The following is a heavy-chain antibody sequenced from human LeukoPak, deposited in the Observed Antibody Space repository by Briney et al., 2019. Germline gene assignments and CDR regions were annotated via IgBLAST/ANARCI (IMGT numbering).Heavy chain of an antibody. CDR1: GGSISSGNYY. V-gene: IGHV4-30-4*02. CDR2: ISYSGST. J-gene: IGHJ4*02. D-gene: IGHD5-24*01. CDR3: ARGGEGYNYVY. Sequence: SSETLSLTCTVSGGSISSGNYYWNWIRQPPGKGLESIGYISYSGSTYYNPSLKSRVTISVDTSKNQFSLKLTSVTAADTAVYYCARGGEGYNYVYWGQGTLVTVSS.